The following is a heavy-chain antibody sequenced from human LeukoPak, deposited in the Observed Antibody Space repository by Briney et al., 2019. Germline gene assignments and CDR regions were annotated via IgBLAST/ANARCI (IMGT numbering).Heavy chain of an antibody. D-gene: IGHD2-8*01. Sequence: SETLSLTCAVYGGSISSGGYSWSWIRQPPGKGLEWIGYIYHSGSTYYNPSLKSRVTISADTSKNQFSLKLSSVTAADTAVYYCAQNGQSGFSFDPWGQGTLVTVSS. CDR1: GGSISSGGYS. V-gene: IGHV4-30-2*01. CDR2: IYHSGST. J-gene: IGHJ5*02. CDR3: AQNGQSGFSFDP.